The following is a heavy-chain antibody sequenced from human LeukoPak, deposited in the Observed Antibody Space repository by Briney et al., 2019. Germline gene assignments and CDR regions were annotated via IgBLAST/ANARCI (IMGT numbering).Heavy chain of an antibody. Sequence: GGSLRLSCAASGFTFSSYSMNWVRQAPGKGQEWVSYISSSSSTIYYADSVKGRFTISRDNAKNSLYLQMNSLRAEDTAVYYCARFTRGFDPWGQGTLVTVSS. J-gene: IGHJ5*02. V-gene: IGHV3-48*01. CDR3: ARFTRGFDP. CDR1: GFTFSSYS. CDR2: ISSSSSTI.